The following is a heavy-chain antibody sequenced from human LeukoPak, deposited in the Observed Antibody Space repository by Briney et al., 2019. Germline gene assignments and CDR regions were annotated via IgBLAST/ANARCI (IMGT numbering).Heavy chain of an antibody. CDR1: GYTFMSHG. CDR2: ISGYSSNT. D-gene: IGHD3-16*01. J-gene: IGHJ3*02. CDR3: ARATGTWGHDGFDI. V-gene: IGHV1-18*01. Sequence: ASVTVSCKAYGYTFMSHGITWVRQAPGRGLEWMGWISGYSSNTNYAQRLQGRVTMTTDTSTNTAYMELRSLISDDTAVYYCARATGTWGHDGFDIWGQGTMVTVSS.